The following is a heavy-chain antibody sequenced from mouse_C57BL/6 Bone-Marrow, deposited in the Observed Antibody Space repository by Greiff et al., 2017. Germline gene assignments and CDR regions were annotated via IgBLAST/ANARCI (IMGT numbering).Heavy chain of an antibody. CDR1: GYTFTSYG. D-gene: IGHD2-4*01. CDR2: IYPRSGNT. J-gene: IGHJ2*01. Sequence: VKLMESGAELARPGASVKLSCKASGYTFTSYGISWVKQRTGQGLEWIGEIYPRSGNTYYNEKFKGKATLTADKSSSTAYMELRSLKSEDTAVYFCASSPLYDYDDYWGQGTTLTVSA. CDR3: ASSPLYDYDDY. V-gene: IGHV1-81*01.